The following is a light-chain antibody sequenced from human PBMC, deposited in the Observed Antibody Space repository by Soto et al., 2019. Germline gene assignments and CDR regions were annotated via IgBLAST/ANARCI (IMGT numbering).Light chain of an antibody. J-gene: IGKJ1*01. CDR1: QSNCKF. CDR2: AAS. CDR3: QQRSSWPPT. Sequence: DIQMTQSPSSLSASVGDRLTITCLASQSNCKFLNWYQQKPGTAPSLLISAASSLQSGVPSRFSGTGSGTEFTLTISSLQPEDFAVYYCQQRSSWPPTFGQGTKVDIK. V-gene: IGKV1-39*01.